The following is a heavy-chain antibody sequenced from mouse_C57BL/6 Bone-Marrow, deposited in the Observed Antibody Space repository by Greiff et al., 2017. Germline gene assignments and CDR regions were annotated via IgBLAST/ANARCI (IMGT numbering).Heavy chain of an antibody. CDR1: GYTFTSYG. CDR3: ARSPIYYYGRGYFDV. J-gene: IGHJ1*03. Sequence: VQLVESGAELARPGASVKLSCKASGYTFTSYGISWVKQRTGQGLEWIGEIYPRSGNTYYNEKFKGKATLTADKSSSTAYMELRSLTSEDSAVYFCARSPIYYYGRGYFDVWGTGTTVTVSS. V-gene: IGHV1-81*01. D-gene: IGHD1-1*01. CDR2: IYPRSGNT.